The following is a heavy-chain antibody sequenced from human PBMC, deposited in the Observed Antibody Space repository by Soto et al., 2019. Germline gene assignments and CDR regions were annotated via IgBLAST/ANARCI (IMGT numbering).Heavy chain of an antibody. CDR3: AGENAGIGGECDY. D-gene: IGHD3-16*01. Sequence: QVQLVQSGAEVKNPGASVKVSCKTSGYTFTKYGVGWVRQAPGQGLEWMGWISGSSGNANYAEKVQGRITLTTDTATSNAYTELGCIRSDDPAVDYCAGENAGIGGECDYWGQGTLVTVSS. CDR2: ISGSSGNA. V-gene: IGHV1-18*01. CDR1: GYTFTKYG. J-gene: IGHJ4*02.